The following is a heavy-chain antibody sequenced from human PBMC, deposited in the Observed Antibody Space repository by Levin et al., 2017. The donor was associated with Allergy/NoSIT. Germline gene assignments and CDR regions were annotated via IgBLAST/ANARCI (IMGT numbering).Heavy chain of an antibody. Sequence: PGGSLRLSCAASGFTFDDYGMSWVRQAPGKGLEWVSGINWNGGSTGYADSVKGRFTISRDNAKNSLYLQMNSLRAEDTALYYCARGVDTAMVNDAFDIWGQGTMVTVSS. V-gene: IGHV3-20*04. CDR3: ARGVDTAMVNDAFDI. CDR2: INWNGGST. J-gene: IGHJ3*02. D-gene: IGHD5-18*01. CDR1: GFTFDDYG.